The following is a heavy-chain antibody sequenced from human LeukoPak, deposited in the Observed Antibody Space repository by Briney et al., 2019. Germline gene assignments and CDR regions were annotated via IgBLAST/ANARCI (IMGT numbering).Heavy chain of an antibody. CDR3: ARAFNDAFDI. Sequence: GGSLRLSCAASGFTFRDYYMGWIRQAPGKGLEWILYITNSGTTTYIADFVKGRFAISRDNAKSSLYLQMNSLRAEDTAVYYCARAFNDAFDIWGQGTVVTVSS. CDR1: GFTFRDYY. V-gene: IGHV3-11*04. J-gene: IGHJ3*02. CDR2: ITNSGTTT.